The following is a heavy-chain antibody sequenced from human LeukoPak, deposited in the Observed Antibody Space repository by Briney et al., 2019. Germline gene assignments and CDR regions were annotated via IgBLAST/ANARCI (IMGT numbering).Heavy chain of an antibody. CDR2: IYTSGST. D-gene: IGHD6-19*01. J-gene: IGHJ4*02. CDR3: ASTKLGYSSGWH. Sequence: SQTLSLTCTVSGGSISSGNYYWSWIRQPAGKGLEWIGRIYTSGSTNYNPSLKSRVTISVDTSKNQFSLKLSSVTASDTAIYYCASTKLGYSSGWHWGQGTLVTVSS. CDR1: GGSISSGNYY. V-gene: IGHV4-61*02.